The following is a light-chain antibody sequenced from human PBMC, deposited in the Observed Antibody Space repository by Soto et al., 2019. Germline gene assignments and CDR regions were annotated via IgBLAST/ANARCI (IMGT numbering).Light chain of an antibody. CDR3: QQYNNWLRGT. CDR1: QSIGIT. V-gene: IGKV3-15*01. Sequence: EIVMTQSPATLSVSPGESATLSCRASQSIGITVAWYQQKPGQAPRLLIYGPSTRVTGIPARFSGSGSGTEFTLTISSRQSEDFAIYYCQQYNNWLRGTFGQGTKLEIK. J-gene: IGKJ2*02. CDR2: GPS.